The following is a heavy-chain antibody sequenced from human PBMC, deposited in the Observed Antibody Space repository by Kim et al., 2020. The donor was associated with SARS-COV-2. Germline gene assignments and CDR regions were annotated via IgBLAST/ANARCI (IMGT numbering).Heavy chain of an antibody. D-gene: IGHD4-17*01. CDR2: MYYSGST. Sequence: SETLSLTCTVSGDSIRSVDYYWSWIRQSPGKGLEWVGYMYYSGSTHYNPSLESRLTISMDTSRNQFSLKLRSVTAADTAVYFCATQRFNDYARFDFWGQGVLVTASS. CDR3: ATQRFNDYARFDF. J-gene: IGHJ5*01. V-gene: IGHV4-30-4*01. CDR1: GDSIRSVDYY.